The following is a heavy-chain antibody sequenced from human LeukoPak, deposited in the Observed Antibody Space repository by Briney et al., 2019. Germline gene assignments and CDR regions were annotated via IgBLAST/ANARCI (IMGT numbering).Heavy chain of an antibody. V-gene: IGHV4-4*08. CDR3: AREILGGFNPGAY. D-gene: IGHD1-14*01. CDR2: IHRSGSP. Sequence: SETRSLTCTVALDSTTSNFWSWVRQSPGKGLEWIGEIHRSGSPNYIPSLQSRVTISIDRSRNHIALELSSVTAADTAVYYCAREILGGFNPGAYWGQGTLVTVSS. CDR1: LDSTTSNF. J-gene: IGHJ4*02.